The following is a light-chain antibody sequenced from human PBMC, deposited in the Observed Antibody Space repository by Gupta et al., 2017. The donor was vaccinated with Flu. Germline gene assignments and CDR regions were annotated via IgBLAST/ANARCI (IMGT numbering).Light chain of an antibody. Sequence: EGTTPSSWASISISSSHLAWYQQKPGQAPRLLIHDASSRATGVPARFSGSGSGTDFTLTISRLEPEDCAVYYCQQYGNSPRTFGRGTKLEIK. CDR1: ISISSSH. J-gene: IGKJ2*01. CDR3: QQYGNSPRT. CDR2: DAS. V-gene: IGKV3-20*01.